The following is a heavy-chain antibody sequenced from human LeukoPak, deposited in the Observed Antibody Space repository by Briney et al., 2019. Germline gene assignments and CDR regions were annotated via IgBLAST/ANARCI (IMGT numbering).Heavy chain of an antibody. CDR2: IGTAGDT. J-gene: IGHJ6*02. V-gene: IGHV3-13*01. D-gene: IGHD6-13*01. CDR1: GFTFSSYD. CDR3: ARSSSSWYSEGYYGMDV. Sequence: PGGSLRLSCAASGFTFSSYDMHWVRQATGKGLEWVSAIGTAGDTYYPGSVKGRFTISRESAKNSLCLQMNSLRAGDTAVYYCARSSSSWYSEGYYGMDVWGQGTTVTVSS.